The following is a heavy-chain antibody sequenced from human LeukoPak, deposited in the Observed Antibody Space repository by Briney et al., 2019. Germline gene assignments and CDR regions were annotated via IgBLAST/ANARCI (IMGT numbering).Heavy chain of an antibody. CDR3: ARVWAYGGNSSYYYYYMDV. D-gene: IGHD4-23*01. CDR2: MNPNSGNT. Sequence: GASVKVSCKASGYTFTSYDINRLRQATGQGLEWMGWMNPNSGNTGYAQKFQGRVTMTRNTSISTAYMELSSLRSEDTAVYYCARVWAYGGNSSYYYYYMDVWGKGTTVTVSS. J-gene: IGHJ6*03. CDR1: GYTFTSYD. V-gene: IGHV1-8*01.